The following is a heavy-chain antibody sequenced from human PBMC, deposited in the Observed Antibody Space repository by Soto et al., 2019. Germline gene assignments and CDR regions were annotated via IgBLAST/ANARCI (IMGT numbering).Heavy chain of an antibody. V-gene: IGHV1-69*01. CDR2: ISPIFGST. CDR1: GATFRSYA. Sequence: VQLVQSGAEVKKPGSSVKVSCRASGATFRSYAFTWVRQAPGQGLEWMGGISPIFGSTIYARQFQGRVTITADDSASTAYMELTSLSAEDTAVYYCAGDYGVDDWYGMDVWGQGTTVTVSS. D-gene: IGHD3-9*01. CDR3: AGDYGVDDWYGMDV. J-gene: IGHJ6*02.